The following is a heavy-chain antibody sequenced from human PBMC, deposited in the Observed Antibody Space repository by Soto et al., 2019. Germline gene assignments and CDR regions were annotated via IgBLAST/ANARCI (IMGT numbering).Heavy chain of an antibody. Sequence: QVQLVESGGGVGQPGRSLRLSCAASGFTFSSYAMHWVRQAPGKGLEWVAVISYDGSNKYYADSVKGRFTISRDNSKNTLYLQMNSLRAEDTAVYYCAREGPDSSGYYYYYWGQGTLVTVSS. V-gene: IGHV3-30-3*01. J-gene: IGHJ4*02. CDR1: GFTFSSYA. D-gene: IGHD3-22*01. CDR2: ISYDGSNK. CDR3: AREGPDSSGYYYYY.